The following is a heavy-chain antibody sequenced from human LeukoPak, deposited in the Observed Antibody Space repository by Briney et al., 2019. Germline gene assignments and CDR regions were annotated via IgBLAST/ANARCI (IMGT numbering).Heavy chain of an antibody. Sequence: GGSLRLSCAASGFTFSSYWMSWVRQAPGKGLEWVANIKQDGSEKYYVDSVKGRFTISRDNAKNSLYLQMNSLRAEDTAVYYCASDREYYYGSGSFDYWGQGALVTVSS. CDR2: IKQDGSEK. CDR3: ASDREYYYGSGSFDY. J-gene: IGHJ4*02. CDR1: GFTFSSYW. V-gene: IGHV3-7*04. D-gene: IGHD3-10*01.